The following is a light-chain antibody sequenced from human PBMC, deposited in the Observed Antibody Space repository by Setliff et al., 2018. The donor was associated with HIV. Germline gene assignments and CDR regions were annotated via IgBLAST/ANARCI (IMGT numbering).Light chain of an antibody. CDR2: SVT. V-gene: IGLV2-14*03. CDR3: ASHRDTNTLEV. J-gene: IGLJ1*01. CDR1: NSDIGSHDY. Sequence: QSVLAQPASVSGSPGQSITISCSGTNSDIGSHDYVSWYQQHPGKAPKLIIFSVTYRPSGVSDRFSGSKSGNTAPLTISGLQPEDEADYYCASHRDTNTLEVFGTGTKVTVL.